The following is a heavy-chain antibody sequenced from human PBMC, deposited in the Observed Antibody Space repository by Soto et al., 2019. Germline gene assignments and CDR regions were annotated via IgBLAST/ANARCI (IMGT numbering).Heavy chain of an antibody. J-gene: IGHJ6*02. CDR3: TRRRDGYNLYYYYGMDV. CDR1: GFTFSGSA. V-gene: IGHV3-73*01. CDR2: IRSKANSYAT. Sequence: GGSLRLSCAASGFTFSGSAMHWVRQASGKGLEWVGRIRSKANSYATAYAASVEGRFTISRDDSKNTAYLQMNSLKTEDTAVYYCTRRRDGYNLYYYYGMDVWGQGTTVTVSS. D-gene: IGHD5-12*01.